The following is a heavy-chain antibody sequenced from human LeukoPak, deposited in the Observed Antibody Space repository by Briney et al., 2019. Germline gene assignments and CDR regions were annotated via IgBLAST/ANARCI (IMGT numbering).Heavy chain of an antibody. Sequence: GASVKVSCKASGYTFTGYYMHWVRQAPGQGLEWIGRTNPNSGGTNYAQKFQGRVTMTRDTSISTAYMELSRLRSDDTAVYYCARSKTYSSSWYVLYFDYWGQGTLVTVSS. CDR2: TNPNSGGT. D-gene: IGHD6-13*01. V-gene: IGHV1-2*06. J-gene: IGHJ4*02. CDR1: GYTFTGYY. CDR3: ARSKTYSSSWYVLYFDY.